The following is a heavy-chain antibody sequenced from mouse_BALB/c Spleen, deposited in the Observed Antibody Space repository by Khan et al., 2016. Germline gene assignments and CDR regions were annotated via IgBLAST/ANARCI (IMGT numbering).Heavy chain of an antibody. Sequence: EVKLLESGPGLVKPSQSLSLTCTVTGYSITSDYAWNWIRQFPGNKLEWMGYINYSGSTSYNPSLKSRISITRDTSKNQFFLQLNAVTPEYTATYYCARLSALYAMDYWGQGTSVTVSS. CDR1: GYSITSDYA. CDR2: INYSGST. CDR3: ARLSALYAMDY. V-gene: IGHV3-2*02. J-gene: IGHJ4*01.